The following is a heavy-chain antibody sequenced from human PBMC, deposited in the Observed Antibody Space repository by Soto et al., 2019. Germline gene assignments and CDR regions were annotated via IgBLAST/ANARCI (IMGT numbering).Heavy chain of an antibody. Sequence: SVEVSCKASGGTFSSYAISWVRQAPGQGLEWMGGIIPIFGTANYAQKFQGRVTITADKSTSTAYMELSSLRSEDTAVYYCARDPNVIFGYDSSGTEQLGFDPWVQGTLVTVSS. J-gene: IGHJ5*02. CDR1: GGTFSSYA. CDR2: IIPIFGTA. V-gene: IGHV1-69*06. D-gene: IGHD3-22*01. CDR3: ARDPNVIFGYDSSGTEQLGFDP.